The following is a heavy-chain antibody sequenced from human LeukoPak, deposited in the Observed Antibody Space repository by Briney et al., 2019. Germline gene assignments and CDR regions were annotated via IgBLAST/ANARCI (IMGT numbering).Heavy chain of an antibody. D-gene: IGHD3-16*02. J-gene: IGHJ4*02. CDR2: TNPNGGYT. CDR3: ARDFSGSYPAFDS. Sequence: ASVKVSCKASGYTITSYYMHWVRQAPGQGLEWMGITNPNGGYTTYAQNFQGRVTMTPDPSTSTVYMELSSLRSEDTAVYYCARDFSGSYPAFDSWGQGSLVTVSS. CDR1: GYTITSYY. V-gene: IGHV1-46*01.